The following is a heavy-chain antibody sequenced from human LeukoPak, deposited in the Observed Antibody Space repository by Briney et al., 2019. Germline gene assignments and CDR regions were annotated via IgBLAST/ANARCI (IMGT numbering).Heavy chain of an antibody. D-gene: IGHD3-3*01. CDR2: IYYSGTT. J-gene: IGHJ5*02. CDR3: ARPQRSGHLDL. Sequence: PSETLSLTCTLSGGSITRSGYYWGWIRQPPGTGLEWIGNIYYSGTTYYNPSLKSRVTISVDTSKNQFSLKLSSVTAADTAVYYCARPQRSGHLDLWGQGTLVIVSS. CDR1: GGSITRSGYY. V-gene: IGHV4-39*01.